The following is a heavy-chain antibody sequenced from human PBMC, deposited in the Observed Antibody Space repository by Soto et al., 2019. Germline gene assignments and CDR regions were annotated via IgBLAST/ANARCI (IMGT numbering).Heavy chain of an antibody. J-gene: IGHJ4*02. Sequence: SETLSLTCTVSGASLRSGTYYWSWIRQPPGKGLEWIGYISHSGRTNYDPSLKSRLTMSVDTSQNQFSLQLNSVTAADTAVYYCSYGSSFDYWGQGTLVTVSS. D-gene: IGHD3-10*01. V-gene: IGHV4-61*01. CDR3: SYGSSFDY. CDR2: ISHSGRT. CDR1: GASLRSGTYY.